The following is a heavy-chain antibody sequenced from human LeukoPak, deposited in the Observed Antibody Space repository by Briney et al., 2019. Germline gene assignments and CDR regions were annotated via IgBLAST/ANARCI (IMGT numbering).Heavy chain of an antibody. Sequence: ASVTVSCKASGYTFTSYGISWVRQAPGQGLEWMGWISAYNGNTNYAQKLQGRVTMTTDISTSTAYMELRSLRSDDTAVYYCARARGYCSGGSCRHFDYWGQGTLVTVSS. CDR3: ARARGYCSGGSCRHFDY. CDR1: GYTFTSYG. V-gene: IGHV1-18*04. CDR2: ISAYNGNT. J-gene: IGHJ4*02. D-gene: IGHD2-15*01.